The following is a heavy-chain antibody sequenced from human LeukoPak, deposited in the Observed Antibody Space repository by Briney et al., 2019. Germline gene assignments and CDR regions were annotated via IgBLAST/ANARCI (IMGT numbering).Heavy chain of an antibody. CDR1: GFTFSSYV. D-gene: IGHD1-1*01. CDR2: ISGSDGGI. J-gene: IGHJ4*02. V-gene: IGHV3-23*01. CDR3: ARRAGRNGLFYY. Sequence: PGGSLRLSCAASGFTFSSYVMSWVRQAPGKGLECVSIISGSDGGIYYADSVKSRFTISRDTTKNTLYMQMNGLRAEDTAVYYCARRAGRNGLFYYWGEGTLFT.